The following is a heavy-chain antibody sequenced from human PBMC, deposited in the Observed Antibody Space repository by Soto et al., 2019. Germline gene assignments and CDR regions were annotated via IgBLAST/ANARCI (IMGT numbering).Heavy chain of an antibody. CDR3: ARLGTYGGSGYYYDNYYYYGMDV. J-gene: IGHJ6*02. Sequence: ASVKVSCKASGGTFSSYAISWVRQAPGQGLEWMGGIIPIFGTANYAQKFQGRVTFTVDESTSTAYMELSSLCYEDKAAYYCARLGTYGGSGYYYDNYYYYGMDVWGQGTTVTVSS. CDR1: GGTFSSYA. D-gene: IGHD3-22*01. CDR2: IIPIFGTA. V-gene: IGHV1-69*13.